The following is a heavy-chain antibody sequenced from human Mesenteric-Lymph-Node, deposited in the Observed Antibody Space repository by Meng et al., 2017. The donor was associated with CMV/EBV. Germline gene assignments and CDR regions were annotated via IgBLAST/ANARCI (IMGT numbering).Heavy chain of an antibody. CDR2: ISSSGSRI. V-gene: IGHV3-48*03. Sequence: GGSLRLSCAVSGFTFSMYEMNWVRQAPGKGLEWISHISSSGSRIYYAESVKGRFTISRNNAKNSQYLQKNSLRDEDTAVYYCARGGGATPDYWGQGTLVTVSS. D-gene: IGHD1-26*01. CDR1: GFTFSMYE. CDR3: ARGGGATPDY. J-gene: IGHJ4*02.